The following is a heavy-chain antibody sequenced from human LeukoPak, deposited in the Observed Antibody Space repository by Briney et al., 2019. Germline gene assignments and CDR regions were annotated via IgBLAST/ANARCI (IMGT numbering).Heavy chain of an antibody. D-gene: IGHD2-15*01. V-gene: IGHV5-51*01. CDR2: IYPGDSDT. CDR3: ARLGDCSGGSCYGGIDY. J-gene: IGHJ4*02. Sequence: GESLKISCKGSGYSFSSYWIGWVRQMPGKGLEWMGIIYPGDSDTRYSPSFQGQVTISADKSISTAYLQWSSLKASDTAMYYCARLGDCSGGSCYGGIDYWGQGTLVTVSS. CDR1: GYSFSSYW.